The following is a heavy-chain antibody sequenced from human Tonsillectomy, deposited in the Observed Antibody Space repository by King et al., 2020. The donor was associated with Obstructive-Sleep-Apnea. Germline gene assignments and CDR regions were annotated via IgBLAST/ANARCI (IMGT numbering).Heavy chain of an antibody. Sequence: HVQLVESGGGVVQPGRSLRLSCAASGFTFSNYGMHWVRQAPGKGLEWVAVISYDGSNEYCADSVKGRFTISRDNSKSTLYLQMNSLRAEDTAVYYCAKDGHDSPFYYYYGMDVWGQGTTVTVSS. V-gene: IGHV3-30*18. CDR1: GFTFSNYG. CDR2: ISYDGSNE. J-gene: IGHJ6*02. CDR3: AKDGHDSPFYYYYGMDV. D-gene: IGHD3-22*01.